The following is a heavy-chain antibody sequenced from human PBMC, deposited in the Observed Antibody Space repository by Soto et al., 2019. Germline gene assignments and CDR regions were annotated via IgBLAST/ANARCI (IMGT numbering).Heavy chain of an antibody. V-gene: IGHV3-23*01. CDR1: GFTFSSFA. Sequence: GGSLRLSCAASGFTFSSFAMSWVRQAPGKGLDWVSAISGSGGSTYSADSVKGRFTISRDNSKNTLYLQMSSLRAEGTAVYYCARGFSAGKGSTPDFWGQGSLVTVYS. CDR2: ISGSGGST. CDR3: ARGFSAGKGSTPDF. D-gene: IGHD6-13*01. J-gene: IGHJ4*02.